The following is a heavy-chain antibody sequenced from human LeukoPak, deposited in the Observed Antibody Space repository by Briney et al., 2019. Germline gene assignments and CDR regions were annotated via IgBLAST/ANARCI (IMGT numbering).Heavy chain of an antibody. CDR2: IYYSGST. D-gene: IGHD3-3*01. V-gene: IGHV4-59*07. Sequence: SDTLSLTCTVSGGSISSYYWSWIRQPPGKGLEWIGYIYYSGSTNYNPSLKSRVTISVDTSKNQFSLKLSSVTAADTAVYYCARITIFGVVIWWGQGTLVTVSS. CDR1: GGSISSYY. J-gene: IGHJ4*02. CDR3: ARITIFGVVIW.